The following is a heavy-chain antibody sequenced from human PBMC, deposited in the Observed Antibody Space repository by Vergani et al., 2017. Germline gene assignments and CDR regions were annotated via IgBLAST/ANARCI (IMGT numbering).Heavy chain of an antibody. J-gene: IGHJ4*02. CDR3: ARMGGYDEGDAFRIGYFDS. V-gene: IGHV4-30-4*08. CDR1: GGSITGHDYY. D-gene: IGHD3-22*01. CDR2: NHHSGTT. Sequence: QVQLLQSGPGLVKPSQTLSLTCSVSGGSITGHDYYWGWLRHPPGTGPEWIGYNHHSGTTYKSPSLESRIDISVDTSKNQFSLDLRSVTAADTAVYYCARMGGYDEGDAFRIGYFDSWGPGILVTVSS.